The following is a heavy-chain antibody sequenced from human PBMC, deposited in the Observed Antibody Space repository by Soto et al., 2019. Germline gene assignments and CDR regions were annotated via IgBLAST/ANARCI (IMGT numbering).Heavy chain of an antibody. J-gene: IGHJ6*02. CDR2: IFPGDSDV. CDR3: ARTAAAGKNYYGMDV. Sequence: PGESLKISCQASGYSFSGYWIGWVRQVPGKGLEWMGIIFPGDSDVKYSPSFQGQVTISADKSIRTAYLQWSSLEASDTGMYYCARTAAAGKNYYGMDVWGQGTTVTVSS. CDR1: GYSFSGYW. V-gene: IGHV5-51*01. D-gene: IGHD6-13*01.